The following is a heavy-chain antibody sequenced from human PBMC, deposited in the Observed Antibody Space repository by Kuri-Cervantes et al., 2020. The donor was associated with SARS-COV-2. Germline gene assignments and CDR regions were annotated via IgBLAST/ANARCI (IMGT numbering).Heavy chain of an antibody. D-gene: IGHD6-19*01. CDR3: AKDHLKWLVPKTDAFDI. J-gene: IGHJ3*02. CDR2: ISSSSSTI. CDR1: GFTFSSYS. V-gene: IGHV3-48*01. Sequence: GGSLRLSCAASGFTFSSYSMNWVRQAPGKGLEWVSYISSSSSTIYYADSVKGRFTISRDNAKNSLYLQMDSLRAEDTAVYYCAKDHLKWLVPKTDAFDIWGQGIMVTVSS.